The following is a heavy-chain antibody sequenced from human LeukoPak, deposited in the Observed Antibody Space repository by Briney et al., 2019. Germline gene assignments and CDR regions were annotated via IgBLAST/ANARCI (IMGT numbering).Heavy chain of an antibody. Sequence: SETLSLTCAVYGGSFSSYYWSWIRQPPGKGLEWIGEINHSGSTNYNPSLKSRVTISVDTSKNQFSLKLSSVTAADTAVYYCARVFGSSWYRYYWFDPWGQGTLVTVSS. V-gene: IGHV4-34*01. CDR3: ARVFGSSWYRYYWFDP. CDR2: INHSGST. J-gene: IGHJ5*02. D-gene: IGHD6-13*01. CDR1: GGSFSSYY.